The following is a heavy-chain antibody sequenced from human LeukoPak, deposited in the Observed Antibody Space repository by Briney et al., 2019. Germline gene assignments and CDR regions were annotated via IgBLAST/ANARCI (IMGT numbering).Heavy chain of an antibody. CDR3: ARQDGYALYYFDS. V-gene: IGHV5-51*01. CDR1: GYSFTSYW. Sequence: GESLKISCKGSGYSFTSYWIGWVRQTPGEGLEWMGIIYPGDSDTRYSPSFQGQVTISVDKSISTAYLQWSSLKASDTAMYYCARQDGYALYYFDSWGQGTLVTVSS. D-gene: IGHD5-12*01. CDR2: IYPGDSDT. J-gene: IGHJ4*02.